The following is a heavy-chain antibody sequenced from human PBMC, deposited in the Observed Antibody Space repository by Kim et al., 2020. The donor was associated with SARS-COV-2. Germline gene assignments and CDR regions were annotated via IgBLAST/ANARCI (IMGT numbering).Heavy chain of an antibody. J-gene: IGHJ4*02. CDR1: GFTFSDNG. CDR3: ARVMASYLDY. V-gene: IGHV3-33*01. D-gene: IGHD5-12*01. Sequence: GGSLRLSCAASGFTFSDNGMHWVRQAPGKGLEWVAVIWYDGSKKDYADSVKGRFTISRDNSKNMAYLQMNNLRAEDTAVYYCARVMASYLDYWGQGTLVTVSS. CDR2: IWYDGSKK.